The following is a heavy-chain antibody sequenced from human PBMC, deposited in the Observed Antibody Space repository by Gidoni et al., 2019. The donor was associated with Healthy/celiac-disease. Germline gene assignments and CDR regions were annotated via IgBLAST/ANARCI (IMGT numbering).Heavy chain of an antibody. J-gene: IGHJ4*02. V-gene: IGHV3-23*01. D-gene: IGHD3-22*01. CDR2: ISGSGGST. Sequence: EVQLLESGGGLVQPGGSLRLSCAASGFTFSSYAMSWVRQAPGKGLEGVSAISGSGGSTYYADSVKGRFTISRDNSKNTLYLQMNSLRAEYTAVYYCAKNAGITMIVVVTYYFDYWGQGTLVTVSS. CDR1: GFTFSSYA. CDR3: AKNAGITMIVVVTYYFDY.